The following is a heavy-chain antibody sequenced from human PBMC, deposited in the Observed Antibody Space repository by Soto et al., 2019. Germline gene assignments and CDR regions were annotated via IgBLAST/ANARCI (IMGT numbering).Heavy chain of an antibody. D-gene: IGHD3-10*01. CDR3: ARCGSGSYNNDLDY. J-gene: IGHJ4*02. V-gene: IGHV3-21*01. CDR2: ISSSSSYI. CDR1: GFTFSSYS. Sequence: EVQLVESGGGLVKPGGSLRLSCAASGFTFSSYSMNWVRQAPGKGLEWVSSISSSSSYIYYVDSVKGRFTISRDNAKNTLYLQMNSLRAEDTAVYYCARCGSGSYNNDLDYWGQGTLVTVSS.